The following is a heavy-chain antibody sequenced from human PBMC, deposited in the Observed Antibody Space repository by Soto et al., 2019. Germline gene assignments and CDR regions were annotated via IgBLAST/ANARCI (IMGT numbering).Heavy chain of an antibody. Sequence: QVQLVQSGAEVKKPGSSVKVSCKASGGTFSSYTISWVRQAPGQGLEWMGRIIPILGIANYAQKFQGRVTITADKSTSTAYMELSSLGAEDTAVYYCAREGRYSSSWYGGNWFDPWGQGTLVTVSS. CDR2: IIPILGIA. D-gene: IGHD6-13*01. CDR1: GGTFSSYT. CDR3: AREGRYSSSWYGGNWFDP. J-gene: IGHJ5*02. V-gene: IGHV1-69*08.